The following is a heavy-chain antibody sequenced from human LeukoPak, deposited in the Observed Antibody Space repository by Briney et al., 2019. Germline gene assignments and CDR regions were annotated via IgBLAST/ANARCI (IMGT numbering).Heavy chain of an antibody. CDR3: ARSVPDYTRFDY. D-gene: IGHD4-11*01. J-gene: IGHJ4*02. CDR1: GFSFSDYA. Sequence: GGSLRLSCGASGFSFSDYAVNWVRQAPGKGLEWVSTFKTKYHQVYYAESVRGRFTISTDNSRNTVFLQMNSLRADDTALYYCARSVPDYTRFDYWGQGALVTVSS. V-gene: IGHV3-23*05. CDR2: FKTKYHQV.